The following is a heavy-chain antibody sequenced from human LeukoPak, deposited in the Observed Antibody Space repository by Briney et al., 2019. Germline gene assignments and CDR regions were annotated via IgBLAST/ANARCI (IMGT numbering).Heavy chain of an antibody. CDR2: ISSSSSFI. Sequence: GGSLRLSCAASGFTFSNYNMNWVRQAPGKGLEWVSSISSSSSFIYYADSVKGRFTISRDNAKNSLYLQMHSLSDEDTAVYYCAIEDDPHYVSQRIPGIDYWGQGTLVTVSS. CDR3: AIEDDPHYVSQRIPGIDY. J-gene: IGHJ4*02. V-gene: IGHV3-21*01. CDR1: GFTFSNYN. D-gene: IGHD3-10*02.